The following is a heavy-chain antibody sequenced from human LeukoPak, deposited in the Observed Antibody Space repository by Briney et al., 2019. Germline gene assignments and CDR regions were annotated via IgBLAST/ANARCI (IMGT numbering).Heavy chain of an antibody. CDR3: ARDEVFSSYDYVWGSYRRQFDP. CDR2: IWYDGSNK. Sequence: GGSLRLSCEASAAFGHIFRDSWMHWVRQAPGKGLEWVAVIWYDGSNKYYADSVKGRFTISRDNSKNTLYLQMDSLRAEDTAVYYCARDEVFSSYDYVWGSYRRQFDPWGQGTLVTVSS. D-gene: IGHD3-16*02. V-gene: IGHV3-33*08. J-gene: IGHJ5*02. CDR1: GHIFRDSW.